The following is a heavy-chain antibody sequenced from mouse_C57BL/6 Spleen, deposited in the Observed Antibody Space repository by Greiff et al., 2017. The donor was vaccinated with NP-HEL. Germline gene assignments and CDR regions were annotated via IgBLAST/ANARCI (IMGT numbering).Heavy chain of an antibody. CDR1: GFTFSSYG. CDR3: AREYDYDDEGYAMDY. J-gene: IGHJ4*01. D-gene: IGHD2-4*01. V-gene: IGHV5-6*01. CDR2: ISSGGSYT. Sequence: EVHLVESGGDLVKPGGSLKLSCAASGFTFSSYGMSWVRQTPDKRLEWVATISSGGSYTYYPDSVKGRFTISRDNAKNTLYLQMSSLKSEDTAMYYCAREYDYDDEGYAMDYWGQGTSVTVSS.